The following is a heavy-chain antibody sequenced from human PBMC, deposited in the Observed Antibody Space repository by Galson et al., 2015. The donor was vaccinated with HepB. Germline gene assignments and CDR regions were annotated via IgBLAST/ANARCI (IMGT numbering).Heavy chain of an antibody. Sequence: SLRLSCAASGFTFSSYGMHWVRQAPGKGLEWVAVISYDGSNKYYADSVKGRFTISRDNSKNTLYLQMNSLRAEDTAVYYCAKEDIVVVPAAIGHFDLWGRGTLVTVSS. CDR1: GFTFSSYG. CDR3: AKEDIVVVPAAIGHFDL. V-gene: IGHV3-30*18. CDR2: ISYDGSNK. D-gene: IGHD2-2*02. J-gene: IGHJ2*01.